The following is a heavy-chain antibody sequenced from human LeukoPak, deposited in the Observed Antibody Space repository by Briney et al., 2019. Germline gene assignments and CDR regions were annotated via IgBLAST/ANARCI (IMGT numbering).Heavy chain of an antibody. CDR1: GFTFTRSA. Sequence: SVKVSCKASGFTFTRSAVQWVRQARGQRLEWIGWIVVGSGNTNYAQKFQERVTITRDMSTSTAYMELSSLRSEDTAVYYCAAGRCNWNYKMGYYGMDVWGQGTTVTVS. D-gene: IGHD1-7*01. V-gene: IGHV1-58*01. J-gene: IGHJ6*02. CDR2: IVVGSGNT. CDR3: AAGRCNWNYKMGYYGMDV.